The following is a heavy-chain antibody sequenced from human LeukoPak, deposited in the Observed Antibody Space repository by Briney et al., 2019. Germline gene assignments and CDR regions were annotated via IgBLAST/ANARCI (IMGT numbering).Heavy chain of an antibody. CDR3: ARVGALSSSWLLH. CDR2: ISSGARTI. J-gene: IGHJ4*02. CDR1: GFTFSTYE. D-gene: IGHD6-13*01. V-gene: IGHV3-48*03. Sequence: GGSLRLSCSGSGFTFSTYEMNWVRQSPGKGLEWVSSISSGARTIYYADSVKGRFTISRDNAKNSLYLQMNSLGPEDTAVYYCARVGALSSSWLLHWGQGTLVTVSS.